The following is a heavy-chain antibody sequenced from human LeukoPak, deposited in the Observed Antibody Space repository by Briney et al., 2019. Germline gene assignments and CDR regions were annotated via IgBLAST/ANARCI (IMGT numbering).Heavy chain of an antibody. CDR3: AGRNHYSWDAFDI. CDR2: IYSGGST. CDR1: GFTVSSNY. V-gene: IGHV3-53*04. D-gene: IGHD1-14*01. Sequence: PGGSLRLSCAASGFTVSSNYMSWVRQAPGKGLEWVSVIYSGGSTYYADSVKGRFTISRHNSKNTLYLQMNSLRAEDTAVYYCAGRNHYSWDAFDIWGQGTMVTVSS. J-gene: IGHJ3*02.